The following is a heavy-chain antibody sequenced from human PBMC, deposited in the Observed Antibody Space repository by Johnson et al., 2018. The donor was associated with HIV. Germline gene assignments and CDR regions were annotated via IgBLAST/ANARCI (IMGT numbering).Heavy chain of an antibody. V-gene: IGHV3-66*01. D-gene: IGHD2-15*01. CDR1: GFIVRSNY. Sequence: EKLVESGGGLVQPGGSLRLSCAASGFIVRSNYMNWVRQAPGTGLEWVSVIYSGGDTYYSDSVMGRFTISRDTSKNTLYLQMNSLRGDDTAVYYCTRVSSTSWALDIWGQGTLVTVSS. CDR3: TRVSSTSWALDI. J-gene: IGHJ3*02. CDR2: IYSGGDT.